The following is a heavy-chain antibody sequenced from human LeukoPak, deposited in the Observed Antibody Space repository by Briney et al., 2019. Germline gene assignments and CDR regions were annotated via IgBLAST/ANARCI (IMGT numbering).Heavy chain of an antibody. CDR1: GGSISSSRYY. Sequence: SETLSLTCTVSGGSISSSRYYGGWIRQPPGKGLEWIGSKYYSGSTYYNPSLKNRVTISVDTSKNQFSLKLSSVTAADTAVYYCARNIAVAGRGDYMDVWGKGTTVTVSS. D-gene: IGHD6-19*01. J-gene: IGHJ6*03. CDR2: KYYSGST. CDR3: ARNIAVAGRGDYMDV. V-gene: IGHV4-39*01.